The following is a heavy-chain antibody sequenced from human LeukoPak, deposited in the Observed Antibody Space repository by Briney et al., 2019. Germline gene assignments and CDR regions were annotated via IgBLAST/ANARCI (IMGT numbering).Heavy chain of an antibody. CDR1: GGSISSYY. CDR2: IYTSGST. Sequence: SETLSLTCTVSGGSISSYYWSWIRQPAGKGLEWIGRIYTSGSTNYNPSLKSRVTMSVDTSKNQFSLKLSSVTAADTAVYYCARDRRAAMEQYYYYMDVWGKGTTVTVSS. D-gene: IGHD2-2*01. V-gene: IGHV4-4*07. CDR3: ARDRRAAMEQYYYYMDV. J-gene: IGHJ6*03.